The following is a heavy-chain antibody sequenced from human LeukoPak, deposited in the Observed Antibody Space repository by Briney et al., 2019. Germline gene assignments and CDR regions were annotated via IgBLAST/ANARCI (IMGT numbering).Heavy chain of an antibody. D-gene: IGHD6-13*01. CDR3: ASSVSSSWHYYFDY. V-gene: IGHV1-18*01. Sequence: ASVKVSCKASGYTFTSYGISWVRQAPGQGLEWMGWISAYNGNTNYAQKLQGRVTMTTDTSTNTAYMELRSLRSDDTAVYYCASSVSSSWHYYFDYWGQGTLVTVSS. CDR1: GYTFTSYG. J-gene: IGHJ4*02. CDR2: ISAYNGNT.